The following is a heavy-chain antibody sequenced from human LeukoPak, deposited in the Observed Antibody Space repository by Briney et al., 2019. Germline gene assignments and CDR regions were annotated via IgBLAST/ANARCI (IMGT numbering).Heavy chain of an antibody. V-gene: IGHV4-39*07. CDR1: GGSISSSTYY. Sequence: SETLSLTCTVSGGSISSSTYYWGWIRQPPGKGLEWIGSIYYSGSTNYNPSLKSRVTISVDTSKNQFSLKLSSVTAADTAVYYCARGRYYYDSSGYRPRWYYFDYWGQGTLVTVSS. J-gene: IGHJ4*02. D-gene: IGHD3-22*01. CDR2: IYYSGST. CDR3: ARGRYYYDSSGYRPRWYYFDY.